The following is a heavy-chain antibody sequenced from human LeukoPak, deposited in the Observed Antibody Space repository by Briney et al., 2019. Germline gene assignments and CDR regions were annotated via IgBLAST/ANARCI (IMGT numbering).Heavy chain of an antibody. CDR2: IYYSGST. D-gene: IGHD3-22*01. Sequence: SETLSLTCTVSGGSISSSSYYWGWIRQPPGKGLEWIGSIYYSGSTPYNPSLQSRVTISVDTSKNQFSLKLSSVTAADTAVYYCARDPSMIVDPVHFGFDWGQGTLVTVSS. J-gene: IGHJ4*02. V-gene: IGHV4-39*07. CDR1: GGSISSSSYY. CDR3: ARDPSMIVDPVHFGFD.